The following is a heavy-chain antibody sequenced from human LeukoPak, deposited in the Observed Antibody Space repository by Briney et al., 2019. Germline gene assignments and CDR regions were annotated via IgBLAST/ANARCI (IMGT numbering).Heavy chain of an antibody. J-gene: IGHJ4*02. CDR2: IDPDGSER. CDR3: ARIWYFGDNNWRYFDY. CDR1: GFTFSTYS. V-gene: IGHV3-7*01. D-gene: IGHD1-20*01. Sequence: GGSLRLSCAASGFTFSTYSMSWVRQAPGKGLEWVANIDPDGSERQYVGSEKGRNTTSRDNAKNSLYLQMNSLRPEDTAIYYCARIWYFGDNNWRYFDYWRQGTVVSVSS.